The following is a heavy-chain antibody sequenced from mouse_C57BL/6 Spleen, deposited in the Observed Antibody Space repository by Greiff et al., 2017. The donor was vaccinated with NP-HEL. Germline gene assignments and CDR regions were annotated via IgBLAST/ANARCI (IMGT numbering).Heavy chain of an antibody. Sequence: EVKLVESGGGLVQPGGSLSLSCAASGFTFTDYYMSWVRQPPGKALEWLGFIRNKANGYTTEYSASVKGRFTISRDNSQSILYLQMNALRAEDSATYYCARDQRAGAMDYWGQGTSVTVSS. D-gene: IGHD3-1*01. J-gene: IGHJ4*01. CDR3: ARDQRAGAMDY. CDR1: GFTFTDYY. CDR2: IRNKANGYTT. V-gene: IGHV7-3*01.